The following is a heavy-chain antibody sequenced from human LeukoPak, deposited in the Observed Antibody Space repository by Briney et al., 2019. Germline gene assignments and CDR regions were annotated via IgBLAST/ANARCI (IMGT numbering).Heavy chain of an antibody. CDR3: ARCWARDNWFDP. CDR2: IYYSGST. V-gene: IGHV4-59*08. J-gene: IGHJ5*02. CDR1: GGSISSYY. D-gene: IGHD3-16*01. Sequence: SETLSLTCTVSGGSISSYYWSWIRQPPGKGLEWIGYIYYSGSTNYNPSLKSRVTISVDTSKNQFSLKLSSVTAADTAVYYCARCWARDNWFDPWGQGTLVIVSS.